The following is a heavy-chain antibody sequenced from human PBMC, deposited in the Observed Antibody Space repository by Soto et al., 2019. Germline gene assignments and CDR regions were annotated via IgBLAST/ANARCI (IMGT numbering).Heavy chain of an antibody. D-gene: IGHD5-18*01. J-gene: IGHJ6*02. Sequence: PGGSLRLSCAASGFTFSSYSMNWVRQAPGKGLEWVSSTSSSSSSLXSAXXVTXPFTIPRDRANNSLSPHMNSLSAADTAAYYCERDLLQLWYEYYYYYYGMDVWDQRTTV. CDR3: ERDLLQLWYEYYYYYYGMDV. CDR2: TSSSSSSL. V-gene: IGHV3-21*04. CDR1: GFTFSSYS.